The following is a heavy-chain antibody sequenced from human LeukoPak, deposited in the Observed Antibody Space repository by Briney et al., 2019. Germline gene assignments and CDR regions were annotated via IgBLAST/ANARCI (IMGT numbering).Heavy chain of an antibody. CDR2: ISSNGSSI. D-gene: IGHD3-22*01. J-gene: IGHJ3*02. CDR3: ARKNSYDCSVAFDI. CDR1: GFTFSDSY. Sequence: PGGSLRLSCAASGFTFSDSYMSWIRQAPGKGLEWVSYISSNGSSIYYAYAAKGRCSISRDNAKNSQYAQMKSLRANDTAEDYCARKNSYDCSVAFDIWGQGTMVTVSS. V-gene: IGHV3-11*01.